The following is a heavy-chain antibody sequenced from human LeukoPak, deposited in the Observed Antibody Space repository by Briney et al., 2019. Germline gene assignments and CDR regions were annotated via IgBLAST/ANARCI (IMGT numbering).Heavy chain of an antibody. J-gene: IGHJ4*02. CDR1: GFTFSSYG. D-gene: IGHD2-21*01. V-gene: IGHV3-30*03. CDR3: AREEGDETIDY. Sequence: GGSLRLSCAASGFTFSSYGMHWVRQAPGKGLEWVAVISYDGSNKYYADSVKGRFTISRDNAKNSLYLQMNSLRAEDTAVYYCAREEGDETIDYWGQGTLVTVSS. CDR2: ISYDGSNK.